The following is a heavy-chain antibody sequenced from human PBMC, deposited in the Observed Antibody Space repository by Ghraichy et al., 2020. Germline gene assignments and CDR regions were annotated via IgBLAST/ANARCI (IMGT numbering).Heavy chain of an antibody. V-gene: IGHV4-4*07. CDR1: RGSISSYY. J-gene: IGHJ4*02. CDR2: IFDNGRT. CDR3: ARDGYYYGSSPFEY. Sequence: QTLSLTCTVSRGSISSYYWSWIRQPAGKGLEWIGRIFDNGRTEFNPSLKSRVNMSVDTSKDQFSLKLSSVTAADTAVYYCARDGYYYGSSPFEYWGQGILVTVSS. D-gene: IGHD3-22*01.